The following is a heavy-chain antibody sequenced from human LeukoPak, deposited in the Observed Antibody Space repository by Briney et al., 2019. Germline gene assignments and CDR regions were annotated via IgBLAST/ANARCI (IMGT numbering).Heavy chain of an antibody. CDR1: GYSISSGYY. D-gene: IGHD3-22*01. J-gene: IGHJ3*01. V-gene: IGHV4-38-2*01. CDR2: IFHSGSI. CDR3: ARMGVSYYYDSSTYYPVAFDV. Sequence: SETLSLTCAVSGYSISSGYYWGWIRPSPGNGLEWIGPIFHSGSIYYNPSLKTRVTLSVDTSKNQFSLKLSSVTAADTAVYYCARMGVSYYYDSSTYYPVAFDVWGQGTMVAVSS.